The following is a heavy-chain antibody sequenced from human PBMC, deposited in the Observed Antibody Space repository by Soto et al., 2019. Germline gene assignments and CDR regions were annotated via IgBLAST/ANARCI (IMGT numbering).Heavy chain of an antibody. V-gene: IGHV4-34*01. CDR1: GGSFSGYY. CDR2: INHSGST. Sequence: SETLSLTCAVYGGSFSGYYWSWIRQPPGKGLEWIGEINHSGSTNYNPSLKSRVTISVDTSKNQFSLKLSSVTAADTAVYYCASVPSNGYSYYMDVWGKGTTITVSS. CDR3: ASVPSNGYSYYMDV. J-gene: IGHJ6*03.